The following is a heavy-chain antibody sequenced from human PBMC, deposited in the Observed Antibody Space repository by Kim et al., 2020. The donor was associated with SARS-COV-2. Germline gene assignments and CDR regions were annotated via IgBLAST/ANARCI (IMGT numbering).Heavy chain of an antibody. J-gene: IGHJ4*02. V-gene: IGHV4-30-2*04. CDR2: T. D-gene: IGHD1-20*01. Sequence: TYYTPSLKSRVAISVDTSKNQFSLKLSSVTAADTAVYYCARVYNWNDFDYWGQGTLVTVSS. CDR3: ARVYNWNDFDY.